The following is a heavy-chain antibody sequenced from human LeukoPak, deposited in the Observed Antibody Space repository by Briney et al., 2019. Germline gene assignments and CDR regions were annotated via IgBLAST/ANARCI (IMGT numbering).Heavy chain of an antibody. Sequence: PGRSLRLSCAASGFTFSNYDMHWVRQAPGKGLEWVAVIWFDGSNKFYADSVKGRFTISRVNSKNTLYLQMNSLRAEDTAVYYCASSAGALIDCWGQGTLVIVSS. J-gene: IGHJ4*02. D-gene: IGHD6-19*01. V-gene: IGHV3-33*01. CDR2: IWFDGSNK. CDR1: GFTFSNYD. CDR3: ASSAGALIDC.